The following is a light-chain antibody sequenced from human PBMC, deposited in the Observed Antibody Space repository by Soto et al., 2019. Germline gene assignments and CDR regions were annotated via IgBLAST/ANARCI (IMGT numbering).Light chain of an antibody. CDR2: ASS. CDR1: QSRGSNF. CDR3: QLYGISPH. Sequence: EIVWTQSPGTVSLSPGERATLSCKTSQSRGSNFLAWYQHKPGQAPRLLIYASSNRATGIPDRFSGSASGTDFTLTINRLGPEDFAVYYCQLYGISPHFGQGTRLEIK. J-gene: IGKJ5*01. V-gene: IGKV3-20*01.